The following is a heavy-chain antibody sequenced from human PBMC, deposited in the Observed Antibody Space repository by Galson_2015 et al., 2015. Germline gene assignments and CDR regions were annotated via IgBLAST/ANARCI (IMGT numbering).Heavy chain of an antibody. J-gene: IGHJ4*02. V-gene: IGHV3-33*01. CDR1: GFTFSSYG. CDR2: IWYDGSNK. CDR3: ARAEAAAATFDY. D-gene: IGHD6-13*01. Sequence: LRLSCAASGFTFSSYGMHWVRQAPGKGLEWVAVIWYDGSNKYYADSVKGRFTISRDNSKNTLYLQMNSLRAEDTAVYYCARAEAAAATFDYWGQGTLVTVSS.